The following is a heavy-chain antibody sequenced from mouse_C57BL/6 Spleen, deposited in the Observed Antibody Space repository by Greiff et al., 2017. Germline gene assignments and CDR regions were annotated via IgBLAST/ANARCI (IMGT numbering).Heavy chain of an antibody. CDR2: ISSGGSYT. J-gene: IGHJ4*01. V-gene: IGHV5-6*01. CDR1: GFTFSSYG. CDR3: ARRSSYANYAMDY. Sequence: EVQLQESGGDLVKPGGSLKLSCAASGFTFSSYGMSWVRQTPDKRLEWVATISSGGSYTYYPDSVKGRFTISRDNAKNTLYLQMSSLKSEDTAMYYCARRSSYANYAMDYWGQGTSVTVSS. D-gene: IGHD1-1*01.